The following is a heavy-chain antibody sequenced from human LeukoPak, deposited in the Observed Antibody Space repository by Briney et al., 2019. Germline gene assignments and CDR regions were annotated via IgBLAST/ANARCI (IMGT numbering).Heavy chain of an antibody. Sequence: PGRSPRLSCTASGFTFGDYAMSWVRQAPGKGLEWVGFIRSKAYGGTTEYAASVKGRFTISRDDSKSIAYLQMNSLKTEDTAVYYCTRVSGYCTNGVCFLSYYYMDVWGKGTTVTVSS. V-gene: IGHV3-49*04. CDR1: GFTFGDYA. CDR3: TRVSGYCTNGVCFLSYYYMDV. D-gene: IGHD2-8*01. CDR2: IRSKAYGGTT. J-gene: IGHJ6*03.